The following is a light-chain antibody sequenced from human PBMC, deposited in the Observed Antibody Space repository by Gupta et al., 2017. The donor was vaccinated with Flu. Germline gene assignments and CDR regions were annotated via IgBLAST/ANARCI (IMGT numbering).Light chain of an antibody. CDR2: QDI. J-gene: IGLJ2*01. CDR1: ELGDIY. Sequence: SFELTQPPSVSVSPGQTATITCAGTGNELGDIYVSWYQQKQGQSPVLVIYQDIQRPSGIPERFSGSNSGDTATLSISETQAMDETDYYCQAWDSGTCGLGGGTKLTVL. V-gene: IGLV3-1*01. CDR3: QAWDSGTCG.